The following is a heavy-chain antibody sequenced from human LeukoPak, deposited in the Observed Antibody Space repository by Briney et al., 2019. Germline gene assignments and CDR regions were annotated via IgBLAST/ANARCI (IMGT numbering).Heavy chain of an antibody. CDR3: AKEGSWEVLIDN. J-gene: IGHJ4*02. V-gene: IGHV3-23*01. Sequence: PGGSLRLSCAASGFTFNRYAMTWVRQAQGKGLQWVSSISGSNDITYYADSVKGRFTISRNNSKNTLHLQLNNLRAEDTAVYYCAKEGSWEVLIDNWGQGTLVTVSS. CDR1: GFTFNRYA. D-gene: IGHD3-10*01. CDR2: ISGSNDIT.